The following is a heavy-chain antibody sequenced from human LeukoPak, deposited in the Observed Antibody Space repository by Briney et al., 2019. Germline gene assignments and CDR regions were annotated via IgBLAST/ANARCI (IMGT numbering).Heavy chain of an antibody. D-gene: IGHD4-17*01. Sequence: GSLRLSCAASGFTFSSYTLHWVRQAPGKGLGWVAVISYDGSNKYYAESVKGRFTISRDNSKNTLYLQMNSLRAEDPAVYYCARDAYGDSYFDSWGQGTLVTVSS. V-gene: IGHV3-30-3*01. CDR1: GFTFSSYT. J-gene: IGHJ4*02. CDR3: ARDAYGDSYFDS. CDR2: ISYDGSNK.